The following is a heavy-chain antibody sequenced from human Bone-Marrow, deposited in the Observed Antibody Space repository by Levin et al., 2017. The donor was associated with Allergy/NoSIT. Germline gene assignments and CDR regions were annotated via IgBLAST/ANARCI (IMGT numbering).Heavy chain of an antibody. CDR3: VRDNGGYYYGMDV. CDR1: GFAFSSYW. CDR2: ISRDGTNT. Sequence: GESLKISCAASGFAFSSYWMNWVRQAPGKGLEWVSRISRDGTNTTYADSVRGRITISRDNAKNTLYLEMHSLRVDDTAVYYCVRDNGGYYYGMDVWGQGTTVTVSS. V-gene: IGHV3-74*01. J-gene: IGHJ6*02. D-gene: IGHD4-23*01.